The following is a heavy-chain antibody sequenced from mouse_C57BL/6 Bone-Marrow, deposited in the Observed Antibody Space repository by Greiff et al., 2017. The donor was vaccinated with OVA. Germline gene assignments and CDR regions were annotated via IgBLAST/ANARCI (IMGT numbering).Heavy chain of an antibody. V-gene: IGHV5-6*01. D-gene: IGHD1-1*01. Sequence: EVQVVESGGDLVKPGGSLKLSCAASGFTFSSYGMSWVRQTPDKRLEWVATISSGGSYTYYPDSVKGRFTISRDNAKNTLYLQMSSLKSEDTAMYYCARRATVVATNWYFDVWGTGTTGTVSS. CDR3: ARRATVVATNWYFDV. CDR1: GFTFSSYG. CDR2: ISSGGSYT. J-gene: IGHJ1*03.